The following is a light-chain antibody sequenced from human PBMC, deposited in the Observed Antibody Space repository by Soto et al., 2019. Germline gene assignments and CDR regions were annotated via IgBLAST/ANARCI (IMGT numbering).Light chain of an antibody. CDR1: QSVSVY. V-gene: IGKV3-11*01. CDR3: QQRSSGVT. CDR2: DAS. J-gene: IGKJ5*01. Sequence: EIVLTQSPATLSLSPGERATLSCRASQSVSVYLAWYQQKPGQVPRLLIYDASKRATGIPARFSGSGSGTDFTLTVSSLEPEDFAVYYCQQRSSGVTFGQGTRLEMK.